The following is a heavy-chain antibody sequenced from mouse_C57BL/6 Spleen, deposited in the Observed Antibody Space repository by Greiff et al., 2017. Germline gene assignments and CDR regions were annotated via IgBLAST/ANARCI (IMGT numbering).Heavy chain of an antibody. D-gene: IGHD3-2*02. CDR3: ASQRQLRLRGFAY. V-gene: IGHV1-26*01. CDR2: INPNNGGT. CDR1: GYTCTDYY. J-gene: IGHJ3*01. Sequence: VQLQQSGPELVKPGASVKISCKASGYTCTDYYMNWVKQSHGKSLEWIGDINPNNGGTSYNQKFKGKATLTVDKSSSTAYMELRSLTSEDSAVYYCASQRQLRLRGFAYWGQGTLVTVSA.